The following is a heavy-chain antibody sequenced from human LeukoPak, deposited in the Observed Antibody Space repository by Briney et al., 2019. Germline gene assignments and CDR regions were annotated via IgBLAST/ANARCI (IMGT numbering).Heavy chain of an antibody. CDR1: GGSISSYY. CDR2: IYYSEST. V-gene: IGHV4-59*01. Sequence: PSETLSLTCTVSGGSISSYYWSWIRQPPGKGLEWMGYIYYSESTNYNPCLKSRVTISVDTSKNQFSLKLSSVPAADTVVYYCARHLGSGSSSARLDYWGQGTLVTVSS. CDR3: ARHLGSGSSSARLDY. J-gene: IGHJ4*02. D-gene: IGHD3-10*01.